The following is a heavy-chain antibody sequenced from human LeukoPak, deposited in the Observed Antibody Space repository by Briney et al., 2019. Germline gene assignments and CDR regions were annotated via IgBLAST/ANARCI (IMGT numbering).Heavy chain of an antibody. CDR1: GGSIGSGSYC. V-gene: IGHV4-30-2*01. CDR2: IYDFGNT. J-gene: IGHJ3*02. Sequence: SQTLSLTRTVSGGSIGSGSYCWSWIRQTPGKGLEWIGYIYDFGNTDYNPSLKSRVTTSIDRSKNEFSLKLYSVTAADTAVYSCARVGALAAAGTFVFDIWGQGTMVAVSS. CDR3: ARVGALAAAGTFVFDI. D-gene: IGHD6-13*01.